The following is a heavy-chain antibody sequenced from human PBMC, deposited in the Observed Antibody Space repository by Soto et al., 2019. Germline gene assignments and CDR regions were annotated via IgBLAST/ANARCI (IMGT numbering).Heavy chain of an antibody. CDR1: GFSLSTSGMC. Sequence: SGPTLVNPTQTLTLTCTFSGFSLSTSGMCVSWIRQPPGKALEWLARIDWDDDKYYSTSLKTRLTISKDTSKNQVVLTMTNMDPVDTATYYCAWSGDEYSSSSTAFNFDYWGQGTLVTVSS. D-gene: IGHD6-6*01. J-gene: IGHJ4*02. CDR2: IDWDDDK. V-gene: IGHV2-70*11. CDR3: AWSGDEYSSSSTAFNFDY.